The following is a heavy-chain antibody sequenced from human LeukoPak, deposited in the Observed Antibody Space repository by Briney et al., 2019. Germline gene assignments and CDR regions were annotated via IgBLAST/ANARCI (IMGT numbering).Heavy chain of an antibody. CDR2: INPSGGTT. V-gene: IGHV1-46*01. D-gene: IGHD3-10*01. CDR1: GYTFTTYY. CDR3: ARVRVRGLRTNAFDI. J-gene: IGHJ3*02. Sequence: ASVKVSCKASGYTFTTYYMHWVRQAPGQGLEWMGRINPSGGTTGYAQKFQGRLTMTRDTSTTTVYMELSSLRSEDTAVYYCARVRVRGLRTNAFDIWGQGTMVTVSS.